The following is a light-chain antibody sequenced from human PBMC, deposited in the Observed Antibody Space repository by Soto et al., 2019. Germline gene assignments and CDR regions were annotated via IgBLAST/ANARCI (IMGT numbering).Light chain of an antibody. V-gene: IGLV2-14*01. CDR1: SSDVGAYNY. J-gene: IGLJ3*02. Sequence: QSALTQPASVSGSPGQSITISCTGTSSDVGAYNYVSWYQQHPDKAPKLMIFEVSDRPSGVSNRFSGSNSGNTASLTISGLQAEDEADYFCSSYTSNSTLVFGGGPKVTVL. CDR2: EVS. CDR3: SSYTSNSTLV.